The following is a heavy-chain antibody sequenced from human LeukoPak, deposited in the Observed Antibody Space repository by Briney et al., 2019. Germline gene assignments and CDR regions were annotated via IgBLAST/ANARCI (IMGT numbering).Heavy chain of an antibody. Sequence: SETLSLTCSVSGYSISSGYYWAWIRQSPGKGLEWIGRIYTSGSTNYNPSLKSRVTISVDTSKNQFSLKLSSVTAADTAVYYCAATLGLDYWGQGTLVTVSS. CDR3: AATLGLDY. CDR2: IYTSGST. CDR1: GYSISSGYY. V-gene: IGHV4-38-2*02. J-gene: IGHJ4*02.